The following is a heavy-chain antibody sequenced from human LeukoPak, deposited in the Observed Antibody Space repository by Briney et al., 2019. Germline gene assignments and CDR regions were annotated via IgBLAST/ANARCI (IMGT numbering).Heavy chain of an antibody. CDR3: AKVYDRSGYAFDY. CDR2: ISGSGGST. Sequence: GGSLRLSCAASGFTFNSYGMSWVRQAPGKGLEWVSAISGSGGSTYYADSVKGRFTISRDNSKNTLYLQMNSLRAEDTAVYYCAKVYDRSGYAFDYWGQGTLVTVSS. J-gene: IGHJ4*02. D-gene: IGHD3-22*01. V-gene: IGHV3-23*01. CDR1: GFTFNSYG.